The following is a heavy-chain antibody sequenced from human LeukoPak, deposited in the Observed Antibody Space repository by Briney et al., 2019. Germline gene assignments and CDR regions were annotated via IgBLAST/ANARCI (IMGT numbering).Heavy chain of an antibody. CDR3: ARAPNWNDAFDI. D-gene: IGHD1-1*01. Sequence: SETLSLTCAVYGGSFSGYYWSWMRQPPGKGLEWIGEINHSGSTNYNPSLKSRVTISVDTSKNQFSLKLSSVTAADTAVYYCARAPNWNDAFDIWAKGQWSPSLQ. CDR1: GGSFSGYY. CDR2: INHSGST. V-gene: IGHV4-34*01. J-gene: IGHJ3*02.